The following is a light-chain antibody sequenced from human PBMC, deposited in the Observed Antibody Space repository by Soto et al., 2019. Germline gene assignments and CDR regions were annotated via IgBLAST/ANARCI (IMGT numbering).Light chain of an antibody. Sequence: QSVLTQPPSASGTPGQRVTISCSGSSSNIRSNYVYWYQQLPGTAPKLLIYRNNQRPSGVPDRFSGSKSGTSASLAISGLRSEDEADYYCAAWDDSLSALFGGGTKLTV. J-gene: IGLJ2*01. V-gene: IGLV1-47*01. CDR1: SSNIRSNY. CDR2: RNN. CDR3: AAWDDSLSAL.